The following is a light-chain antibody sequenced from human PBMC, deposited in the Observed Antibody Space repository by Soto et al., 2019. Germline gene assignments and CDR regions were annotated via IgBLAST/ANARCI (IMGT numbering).Light chain of an antibody. Sequence: EVVMTQSPLSLPVTLGQPASISCRSSQSLVYSDGNTYLNWFQHRPGQSPRRLIYKVSNRDARVPDRFGGSGSGTDFTLKISRVEAEDVGVYYCLQGTHWPPWTFGQGTKVEIK. CDR1: QSLVYSDGNTY. CDR3: LQGTHWPPWT. J-gene: IGKJ1*01. V-gene: IGKV2-30*01. CDR2: KVS.